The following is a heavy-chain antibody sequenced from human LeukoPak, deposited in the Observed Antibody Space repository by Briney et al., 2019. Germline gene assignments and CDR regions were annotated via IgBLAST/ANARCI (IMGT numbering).Heavy chain of an antibody. D-gene: IGHD6-13*01. V-gene: IGHV1-2*02. CDR2: INPNSGGT. CDR3: ARDMRMLLLAAAGTQAWYFDY. J-gene: IGHJ4*02. CDR1: GYTFTGYY. Sequence: ASVKVSCKASGYTFTGYYKHWVRQAPGQGLEWMGWINPNSGGTNYAQKFQGRVTMTRDTSISTAYMELSRLRSDDTAVYYCARDMRMLLLAAAGTQAWYFDYWGQGTLVTVSS.